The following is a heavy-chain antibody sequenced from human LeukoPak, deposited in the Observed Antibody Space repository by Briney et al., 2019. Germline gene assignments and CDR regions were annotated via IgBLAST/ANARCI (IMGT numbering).Heavy chain of an antibody. CDR1: GYTFTSYD. CDR3: ARGRKSSGWPPPPFYYYYYYMDV. V-gene: IGHV1-8*01. CDR2: MNPNSGNT. Sequence: ASVKVSCKASGYTFTSYDINWVRQATGQGLEWMGWMNPNSGNTGYAQKFQGRVTMTRNTSISTAYMELSSLRSEDTAVYSCARGRKSSGWPPPPFYYYYYYMDVWGKGTTVTISS. J-gene: IGHJ6*03. D-gene: IGHD6-19*01.